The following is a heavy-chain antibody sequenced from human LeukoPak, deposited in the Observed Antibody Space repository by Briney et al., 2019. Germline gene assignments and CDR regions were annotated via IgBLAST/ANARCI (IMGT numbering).Heavy chain of an antibody. J-gene: IGHJ4*02. CDR3: ARRRSGSSFSTSDY. CDR2: ITYDGNNK. CDR1: GFTFSRNV. D-gene: IGHD6-25*01. V-gene: IGHV3-30*07. Sequence: GGSLRLSCVASGFTFSRNVLHWVRQAPGKGLEWVASITYDGNNKLHADSVKGRFTISRDNAKNSLYLQMNSLRAEDTAIYYCARRRSGSSFSTSDYWGQGTLVTVSS.